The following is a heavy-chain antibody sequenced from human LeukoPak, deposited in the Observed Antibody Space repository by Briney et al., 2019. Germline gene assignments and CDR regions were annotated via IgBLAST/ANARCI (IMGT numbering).Heavy chain of an antibody. V-gene: IGHV4-34*01. D-gene: IGHD4-23*01. Sequence: NASETLSLTCAVYGVSFSGYYWSWLRQPPGKGLEWIGEINHSGSTNYNPSLKSRVTISVDTSKNQFSLKLSSVTAADTAVYYCAATVVTPGRWFDPWGQGTLVIVSS. CDR2: INHSGST. J-gene: IGHJ5*02. CDR1: GVSFSGYY. CDR3: AATVVTPGRWFDP.